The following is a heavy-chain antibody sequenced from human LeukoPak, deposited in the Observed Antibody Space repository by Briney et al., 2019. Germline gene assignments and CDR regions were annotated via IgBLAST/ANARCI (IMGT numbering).Heavy chain of an antibody. CDR3: ARAYSSSWYGY. J-gene: IGHJ4*02. CDR2: FYYSGST. D-gene: IGHD6-13*01. V-gene: IGHV4-59*01. CDR1: GGSISSYY. Sequence: SETLSLTCTVSGGSISSYYWSWIRQPPGKGLEWIGYFYYSGSTNYNPSLKSRVTISVDTSKNQFSLKLSSVTAADTAVYYCARAYSSSWYGYWGQGTLVTVSS.